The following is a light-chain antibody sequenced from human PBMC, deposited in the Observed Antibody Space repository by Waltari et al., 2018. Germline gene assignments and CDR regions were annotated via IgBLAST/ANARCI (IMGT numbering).Light chain of an antibody. CDR1: QSVSSN. V-gene: IGKV3-11*01. J-gene: IGKJ4*01. Sequence: EIVLTQSPATLSLSPGERATLSCRASQSVSSNFGWYQQKPGQAPRLLIYDASNRATGIPARFSGSGSGTDFTLTISSLESEDFAVYYCQQRGNWPLTFGGGTKVEIK. CDR3: QQRGNWPLT. CDR2: DAS.